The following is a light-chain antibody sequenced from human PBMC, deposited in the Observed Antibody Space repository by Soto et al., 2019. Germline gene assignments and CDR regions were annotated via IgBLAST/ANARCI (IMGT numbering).Light chain of an antibody. CDR1: KGINNY. CDR3: QQYNSYPWT. V-gene: IGKV1-16*01. J-gene: IGKJ1*01. CDR2: ATS. Sequence: DIQMTQFPPSLSASLGDSVSITCRASKGINNYLGWFQQQPGKAPKPLIYATSTLHSGVPSRFIGGGSGREFTLTITSLQPEDFVTYYCQQYNSYPWTFGQGTKVEVK.